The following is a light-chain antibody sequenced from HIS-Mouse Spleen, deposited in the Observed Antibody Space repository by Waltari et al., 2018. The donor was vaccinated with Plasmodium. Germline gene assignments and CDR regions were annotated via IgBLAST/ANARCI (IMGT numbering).Light chain of an antibody. V-gene: IGLV2-23*01. Sequence: QSALTQPASVSGSPGQSITISCTGTSSDVGSYNLVSWYHQHPGKAPKLMIYEGSKRLSGVSNRFSGSKSGNTASLTISGLQAEDEADYYCCSYAGSSTLVFGGGTKLTVL. CDR1: SSDVGSYNL. J-gene: IGLJ2*01. CDR2: EGS. CDR3: CSYAGSSTLV.